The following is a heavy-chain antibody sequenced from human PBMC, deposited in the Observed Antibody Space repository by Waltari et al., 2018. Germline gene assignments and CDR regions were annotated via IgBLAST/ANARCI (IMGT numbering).Heavy chain of an antibody. CDR3: ARGPRGGSWKGPFDY. D-gene: IGHD2-15*01. CDR2: IKPNSGGT. V-gene: IGHV1-2*06. CDR1: GSTFTGYY. Sequence: QVQLVQSGAEVKKPGASVKVSCKASGSTFTGYYLHWVRQAPGQGLAWMGRIKPNSGGTNYAQKFQGRVTITADKSTSTAYRELSSLRSEDTAVYYCARGPRGGSWKGPFDYWGQGTLVTVSS. J-gene: IGHJ4*02.